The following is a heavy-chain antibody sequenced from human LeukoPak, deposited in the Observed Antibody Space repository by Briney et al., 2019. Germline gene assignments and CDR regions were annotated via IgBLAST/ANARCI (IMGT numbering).Heavy chain of an antibody. Sequence: SSETLSLTCSVSGGSISDYFWSWIRQPAGRGLEWVGRIYTSGSTNYSPSLKSRVTMSIDTSKNHFSLNLTSVTAADTAMYYCARDSNGDRAFDMWGQGTRVTVSP. CDR1: GGSISDYF. CDR3: ARDSNGDRAFDM. J-gene: IGHJ3*02. V-gene: IGHV4-4*07. CDR2: IYTSGST. D-gene: IGHD4-17*01.